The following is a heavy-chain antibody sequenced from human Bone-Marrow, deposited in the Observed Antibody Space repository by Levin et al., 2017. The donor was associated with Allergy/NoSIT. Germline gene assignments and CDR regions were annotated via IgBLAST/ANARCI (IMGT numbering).Heavy chain of an antibody. Sequence: GGSLRLSCAASGFPFSPYWMHWVRLVPGKGLVWVSHMNSDGSTTIYADSVKGRFTISRDNAKNTLYLQMNSLRVEDTAVYYCARNRGYPDAFDIWGQGTMVTVSS. V-gene: IGHV3-74*01. J-gene: IGHJ3*02. D-gene: IGHD5-18*01. CDR2: MNSDGSTT. CDR1: GFPFSPYW. CDR3: ARNRGYPDAFDI.